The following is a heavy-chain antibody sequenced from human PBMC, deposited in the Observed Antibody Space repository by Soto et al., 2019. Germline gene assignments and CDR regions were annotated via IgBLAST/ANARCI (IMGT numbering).Heavy chain of an antibody. CDR2: IYPGDSDT. CDR1: GYSFTSYL. D-gene: IGHD3-9*01. J-gene: IGHJ4*02. CDR3: ARGSRSYDILTGYRPEPLFDY. Sequence: PGESLKISCKGSGYSFTSYLIGWVRQMPGKGLEWMGIIYPGDSDTRYSPSFQGQVTISADKSISTAYLQWSSLKASDTAMYYCARGSRSYDILTGYRPEPLFDYWGQGTLVTVSS. V-gene: IGHV5-51*01.